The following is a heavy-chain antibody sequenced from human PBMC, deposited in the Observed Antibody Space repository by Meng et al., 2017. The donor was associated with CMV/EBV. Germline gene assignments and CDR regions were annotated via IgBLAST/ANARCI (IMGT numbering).Heavy chain of an antibody. Sequence: GESLKISCAASGFTFCSYAMHWVRQAPGKGLEWVAVISYDGSNKYYADSVKGRFTISRDNSKNTLYLQMNSLRAEDTAVYYCASGDLGARYYYYGMDVWGQGTTVTVSS. CDR3: ASGDLGARYYYYGMDV. CDR1: GFTFCSYA. V-gene: IGHV3-30-3*01. CDR2: ISYDGSNK. J-gene: IGHJ6*02. D-gene: IGHD1-26*01.